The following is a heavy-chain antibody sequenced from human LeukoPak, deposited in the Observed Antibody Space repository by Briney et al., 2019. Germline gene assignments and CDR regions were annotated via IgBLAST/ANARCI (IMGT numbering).Heavy chain of an antibody. CDR2: INHSGST. J-gene: IGHJ6*02. CDR1: GGSFSGYY. D-gene: IGHD5-18*01. Sequence: SETLSLTCAVYGGSFSGYYWSWIRQPPGKGLEWIGEINHSGSTNYNPSLKSRVTISVDTSKNQFSLKLSSVTAADTAVYYCARADCSYGSFPYYYYGMDVWGQGTTVTVSS. V-gene: IGHV4-34*01. CDR3: ARADCSYGSFPYYYYGMDV.